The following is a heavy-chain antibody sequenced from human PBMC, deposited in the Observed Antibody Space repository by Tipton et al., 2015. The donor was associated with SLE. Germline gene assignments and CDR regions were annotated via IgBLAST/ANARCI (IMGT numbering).Heavy chain of an antibody. Sequence: SLRLSCAASGFTFSTFWMNWVRQAPGKGLEWVANIKQDGSEKYYVDSVEGRFTISRDNSKNSLYLQMNFLRAEDTAVYYCARDPTLWGQGTLVTVSS. CDR1: GFTFSTFW. CDR3: ARDPTL. V-gene: IGHV3-7*01. J-gene: IGHJ4*02. CDR2: IKQDGSEK.